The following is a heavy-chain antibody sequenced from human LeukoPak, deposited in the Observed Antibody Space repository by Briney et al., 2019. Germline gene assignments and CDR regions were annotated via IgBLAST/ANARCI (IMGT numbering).Heavy chain of an antibody. D-gene: IGHD6-6*01. V-gene: IGHV4-59*08. CDR2: IYYSGST. Sequence: PSETLSLTCTVSGGSISSYYWSWIRQPPGKGLEWIGYIYYSGSTNYNPSLKSRVTISVDTSKNQFSLKLSSVTAADTAVYYCARWENSSSSGWNAFDIWGQGTMVTVSS. CDR3: ARWENSSSSGWNAFDI. CDR1: GGSISSYY. J-gene: IGHJ3*02.